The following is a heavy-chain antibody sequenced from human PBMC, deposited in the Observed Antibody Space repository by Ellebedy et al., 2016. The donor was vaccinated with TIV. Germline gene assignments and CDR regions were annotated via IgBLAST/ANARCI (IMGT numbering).Heavy chain of an antibody. CDR1: GFIFSKAW. D-gene: IGHD3-10*01. CDR3: AKDYHYTPGSGTSFYYDF. V-gene: IGHV3-15*01. J-gene: IGHJ4*02. CDR2: IKSEPDGGTT. Sequence: GESLKISCVASGFIFSKAWMSWVRQAPGKGLELIGRIKSEPDGGTTEYAAPVKGRFTISRDNSKNTLYLQMSSLKTADTAVYYCAKDYHYTPGSGTSFYYDFWGQGALVTVSS.